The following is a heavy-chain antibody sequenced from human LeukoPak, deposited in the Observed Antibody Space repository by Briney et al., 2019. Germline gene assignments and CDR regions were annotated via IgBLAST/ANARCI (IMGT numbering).Heavy chain of an antibody. CDR1: GDSVSSNSAA. V-gene: IGHV6-1*01. CDR3: ARGRGRSSGWYSLYNWSDP. Sequence: SQTLSLTCAISGDSVSSNSAAWNWIRQSPSRGLEWLGRTYYRSKWYNDYAVSVKSRITINPDTSKNQFSLKLSSVTAADTAVYYCARGRGRSSGWYSLYNWSDPWGQGTLVTVSS. J-gene: IGHJ5*02. D-gene: IGHD6-19*01. CDR2: TYYRSKWYN.